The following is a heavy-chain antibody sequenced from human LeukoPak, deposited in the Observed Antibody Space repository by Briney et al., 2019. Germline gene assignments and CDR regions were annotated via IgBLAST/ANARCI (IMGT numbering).Heavy chain of an antibody. D-gene: IGHD5-24*01. Sequence: PSETLSLTCTVSGGSISTSSYYWGWIRQRPGKGLEWIGSLYHTGSTYYIPSRKSRVNISVDTSKNQFSLKLNSVTAADTAVYYCARQADFALVEMATIMFDYWGQGTLVTVSS. J-gene: IGHJ4*02. CDR1: GGSISTSSYY. CDR3: ARQADFALVEMATIMFDY. CDR2: LYHTGST. V-gene: IGHV4-39*01.